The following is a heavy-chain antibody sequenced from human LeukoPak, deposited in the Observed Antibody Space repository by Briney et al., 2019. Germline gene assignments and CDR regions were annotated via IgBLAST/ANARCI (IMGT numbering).Heavy chain of an antibody. Sequence: GGSLRLSCAASGLTFSSYSMNWVRQAPGKGLEWVSSISSSSSYIYYADSVKGRFTISRDNAKNSLYLQMNSLRAEDTAVYYCARAGASYYYYYGMDVWGQGTTVTVSS. J-gene: IGHJ6*02. CDR1: GLTFSSYS. V-gene: IGHV3-21*01. CDR2: ISSSSSYI. CDR3: ARAGASYYYYYGMDV. D-gene: IGHD3-10*01.